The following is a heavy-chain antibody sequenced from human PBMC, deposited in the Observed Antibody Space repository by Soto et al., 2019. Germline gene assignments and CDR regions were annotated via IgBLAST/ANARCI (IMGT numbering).Heavy chain of an antibody. V-gene: IGHV3-23*01. CDR2: SSGSGGST. CDR1: GFTFSSYA. J-gene: IGHJ5*02. CDR3: AKDGTPYSSSWINWFDP. Sequence: EVQLLESGGGLVQPGGSLRLSCAASGFTFSSYAMSWVRQAPGKGLEWVSASSGSGGSTYYADSVKGRFTISRDNSKNTLYLQMNSLRAEDTAVYYCAKDGTPYSSSWINWFDPWGQGTLVTVSS. D-gene: IGHD6-13*01.